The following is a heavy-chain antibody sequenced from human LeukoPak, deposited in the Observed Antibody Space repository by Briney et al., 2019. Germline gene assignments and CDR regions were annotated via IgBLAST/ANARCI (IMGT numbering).Heavy chain of an antibody. J-gene: IGHJ1*01. V-gene: IGHV6-1*01. CDR1: GDSVSSNSAA. CDR3: ARGPGYFQH. D-gene: IGHD2-8*02. CDR2: TYYRSKWYS. Sequence: SQTLSLTCAISGDSVSSNSAARNWVRQSPSRGLEWLGRTYYRSKWYSHYSVSVKSRITINPDTSRNQLSLQLNSVTPEDTAVYYCARGPGYFQHWGQGTLVTVSS.